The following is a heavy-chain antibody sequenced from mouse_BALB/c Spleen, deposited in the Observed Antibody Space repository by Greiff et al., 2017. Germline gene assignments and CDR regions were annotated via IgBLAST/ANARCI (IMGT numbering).Heavy chain of an antibody. CDR2: INPYNGDT. V-gene: IGHV1-20*02. Sequence: VQLQQSGPELVKPGASVKISCKASGYSFTGYFMNWVMQSHGKSLEWIGRINPYNGDTFYNQKFKGKATLTVDKSSSTAHMELRSLASEDSAVYYCARGGNSFYPHAMDYWGQGTSVTVSS. CDR3: ARGGNSFYPHAMDY. CDR1: GYSFTGYF. D-gene: IGHD2-1*01. J-gene: IGHJ4*01.